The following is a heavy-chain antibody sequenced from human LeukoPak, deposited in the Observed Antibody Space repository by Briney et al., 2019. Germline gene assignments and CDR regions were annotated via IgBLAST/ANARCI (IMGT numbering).Heavy chain of an antibody. J-gene: IGHJ6*03. CDR3: ARTYYDFWSGYYDYYYYMDV. Sequence: SETLSLTCTVSGGSISSYYWSWIRQPPGKGLEWIGYIYYSGSTNYNPSLKSRVTISVDTSKNQFSLKLSSVTAADTAVYYCARTYYDFWSGYYDYYYYMDVWGKGTTVTVSS. V-gene: IGHV4-59*12. D-gene: IGHD3-3*01. CDR1: GGSISSYY. CDR2: IYYSGST.